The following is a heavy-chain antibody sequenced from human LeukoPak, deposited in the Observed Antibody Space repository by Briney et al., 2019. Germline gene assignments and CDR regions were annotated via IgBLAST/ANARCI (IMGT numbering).Heavy chain of an antibody. CDR1: GGTFSSYA. J-gene: IGHJ6*02. Sequence: SVKVSCKASGGTFSSYAISWVRQAPGQGLEWMDGIIPIFGTANYAQKFQGRVTITADESTSTAYMELSSLRSEDTAVYYCALVVVPAADYYYGMDVWGQGTTVTVSS. CDR2: IIPIFGTA. CDR3: ALVVVPAADYYYGMDV. D-gene: IGHD2-2*01. V-gene: IGHV1-69*13.